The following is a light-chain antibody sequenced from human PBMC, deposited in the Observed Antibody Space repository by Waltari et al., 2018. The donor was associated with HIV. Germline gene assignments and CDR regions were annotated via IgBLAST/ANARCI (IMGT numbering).Light chain of an antibody. Sequence: DIVLTQSPDSLAVSLGERATINCKSSQSVLYSSNNKNFLAWYQQKPGQPPKLLVYWASSREFGVPDRFSGSGSGTDFALTISRLEPEDSAVFYCQQYGRSPITFGLGTRLEIK. CDR3: QQYGRSPIT. J-gene: IGKJ5*01. V-gene: IGKV4-1*01. CDR1: QSVLYSSNNKNF. CDR2: WAS.